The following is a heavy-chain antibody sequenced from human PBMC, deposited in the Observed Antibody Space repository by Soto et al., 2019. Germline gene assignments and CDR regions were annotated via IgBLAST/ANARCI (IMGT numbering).Heavy chain of an antibody. J-gene: IGHJ6*02. CDR2: IYYSGST. CDR1: GGSISSGGYY. CDR3: ASSITIFGVDVYYYYGMDV. V-gene: IGHV4-31*03. Sequence: PSETLSLTCTVSGGSISSGGYYWSWIRQHPGKGLEWIGYIYYSGSTYYNPSLKSRVTISVDTSKNQFSLKLSSVTAADTAVYYCASSITIFGVDVYYYYGMDVWGQGTTVTVSS. D-gene: IGHD3-3*01.